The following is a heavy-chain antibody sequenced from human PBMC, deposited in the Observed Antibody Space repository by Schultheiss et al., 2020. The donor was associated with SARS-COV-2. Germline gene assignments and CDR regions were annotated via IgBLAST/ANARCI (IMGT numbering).Heavy chain of an antibody. V-gene: IGHV3-7*04. CDR1: RFTFSSYW. Sequence: GGSLRLSCAASRFTFSSYWMSWVRQAPGKGLEWVANIKQDGSENYYVDSVKGRFTISRDNAKSSLYLQMNSLRAEDTAVYYCARVGATNLPHYYGMDVWGQGTTVTVSS. J-gene: IGHJ6*02. CDR3: ARVGATNLPHYYGMDV. D-gene: IGHD1-26*01. CDR2: IKQDGSEN.